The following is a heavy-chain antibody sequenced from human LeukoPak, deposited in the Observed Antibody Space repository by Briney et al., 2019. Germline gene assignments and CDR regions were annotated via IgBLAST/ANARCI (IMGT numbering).Heavy chain of an antibody. CDR1: GFTFRSYE. D-gene: IGHD6-19*01. CDR3: AGLVLDY. J-gene: IGHJ4*02. V-gene: IGHV3-48*03. Sequence: GGSLRLSCAASGFTFRSYEMTWVRQAPGKGLEWVSYISGSGSTIYYTDSVKGRFTISRDNAKNSLYLQMNSLRAEDTAVYYCAGLVLDYWGQGTLVTVCS. CDR2: ISGSGSTI.